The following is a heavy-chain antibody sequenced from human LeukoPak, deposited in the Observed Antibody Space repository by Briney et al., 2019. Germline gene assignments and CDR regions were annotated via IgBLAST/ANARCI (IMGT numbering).Heavy chain of an antibody. D-gene: IGHD4-17*01. CDR3: ARGPTRGTGDGDPVFFDY. V-gene: IGHV4-34*01. Sequence: SETLSLTCAVYGGSFSGYYWSWIRQPPGKGLEWIGEINHSGSTNYNPSLKSRVTISVDTSKNQFSLKLSSVTAADTAVYYCARGPTRGTGDGDPVFFDYWGQGTLVTVSS. J-gene: IGHJ4*02. CDR2: INHSGST. CDR1: GGSFSGYY.